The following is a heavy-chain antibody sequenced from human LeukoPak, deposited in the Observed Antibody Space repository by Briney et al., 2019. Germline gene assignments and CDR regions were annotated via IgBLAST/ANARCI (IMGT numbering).Heavy chain of an antibody. CDR1: GYTFTSYD. D-gene: IGHD3-10*01. V-gene: IGHV1-8*01. CDR2: MNPNSGST. CDR3: ARALPSYYGSGSPDDY. Sequence: EASVKVSCKASGYTFTSYDINWVRQATGQGLEWMGWMNPNSGSTGYAQKFQGRVTMTRNTSISTAYMELSSLRSEDTAVYYCARALPSYYGSGSPDDYWGQGTLVTVSS. J-gene: IGHJ4*02.